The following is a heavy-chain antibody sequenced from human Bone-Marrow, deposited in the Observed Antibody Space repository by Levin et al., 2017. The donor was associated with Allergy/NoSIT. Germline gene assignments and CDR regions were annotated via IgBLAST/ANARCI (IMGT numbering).Heavy chain of an antibody. V-gene: IGHV2-70*01. Sequence: SGPTLVKPTQTLTVTCNFSGFSLNSVGMCVSWIRPPPGKALEWLAVIDWNDDKFYSTTLKTRLAISKDTSKNQVVLTLTNMDSLDTATYYCARMRCNFDYYGMDVWGQGTTVTVS. D-gene: IGHD2/OR15-2a*01. CDR2: IDWNDDK. CDR3: ARMRCNFDYYGMDV. J-gene: IGHJ6*02. CDR1: GFSLNSVGMC.